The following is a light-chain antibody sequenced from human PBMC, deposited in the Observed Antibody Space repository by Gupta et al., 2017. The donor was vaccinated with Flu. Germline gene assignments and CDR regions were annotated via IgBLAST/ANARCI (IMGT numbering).Light chain of an antibody. J-gene: IGLJ3*02. Sequence: QSALPQPASVSASPGQSTTISCTGPSSDVGSYNLVSWYQQHPGKAPKLMTYEGSKRPSGVSNRFSGSKSGNTASLTISGLQAEDEADYYCCSDAGSSTWVFGGGTKLTVL. CDR3: CSDAGSSTWV. V-gene: IGLV2-23*01. CDR2: EGS. CDR1: SSDVGSYNL.